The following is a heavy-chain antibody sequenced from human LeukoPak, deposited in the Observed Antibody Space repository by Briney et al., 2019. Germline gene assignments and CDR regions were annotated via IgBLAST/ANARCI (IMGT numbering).Heavy chain of an antibody. V-gene: IGHV3-66*01. CDR2: IYSDGAP. CDR1: GFTVSSNY. Sequence: GGSLGLSCAASGFTVSSNYMSWVRQAPGKGLEWVSVIYSDGAPYYADSVKGRFTISRDNLKNTVYLQLNSLRAEDTAVYYCASPGYGDNSATLDYWGQGSLVTVSS. CDR3: ASPGYGDNSATLDY. J-gene: IGHJ4*02. D-gene: IGHD4-17*01.